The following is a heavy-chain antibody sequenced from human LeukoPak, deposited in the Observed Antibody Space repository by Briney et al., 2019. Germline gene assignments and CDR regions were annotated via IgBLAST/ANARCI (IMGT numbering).Heavy chain of an antibody. J-gene: IGHJ4*02. Sequence: GGSLRLSCAASGFTFKSYAMRWVRQAPGKGLEWVTGIYCSGSNKYYADSVKGRFTISRDNSKNTLYLQMKRLSAEDTAVYYCAIKGGNMNYYGWGGQDGSFDYWGQGTLATVSS. CDR3: AIKGGNMNYYGWGGQDGSFDY. CDR1: GFTFKSYA. CDR2: IYCSGSNK. D-gene: IGHD3-10*01. V-gene: IGHV3-23*05.